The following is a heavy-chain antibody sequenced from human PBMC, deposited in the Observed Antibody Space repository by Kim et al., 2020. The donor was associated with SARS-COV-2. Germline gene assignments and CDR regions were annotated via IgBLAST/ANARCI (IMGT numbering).Heavy chain of an antibody. V-gene: IGHV3-49*03. CDR1: GFTFGDYA. Sequence: GGSLRLSCTASGFTFGDYAMSWFRQAPGKGLEWVGFIRSKAYGGTTEYAASVKGRFTISRDDSKSIAYLQMNSLKTEDTAVYYCTRRPMVRGVQPHFDYWGQGTLVTVSS. D-gene: IGHD3-10*01. CDR2: IRSKAYGGTT. J-gene: IGHJ4*02. CDR3: TRRPMVRGVQPHFDY.